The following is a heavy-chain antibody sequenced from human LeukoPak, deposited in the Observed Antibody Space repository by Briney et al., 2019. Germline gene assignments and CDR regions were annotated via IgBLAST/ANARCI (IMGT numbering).Heavy chain of an antibody. Sequence: AGGSLRLSCAPSGFTFSSYAMNWVRQAPGKGLEWVSAISGSGGSTYYADSVKGRFTISRDNSKNTLYLQMNSLRAEDTAVYYCAKDPLTIAGAFDIWGQGTMVTVSS. D-gene: IGHD2-21*01. V-gene: IGHV3-23*01. CDR1: GFTFSSYA. J-gene: IGHJ3*02. CDR2: ISGSGGST. CDR3: AKDPLTIAGAFDI.